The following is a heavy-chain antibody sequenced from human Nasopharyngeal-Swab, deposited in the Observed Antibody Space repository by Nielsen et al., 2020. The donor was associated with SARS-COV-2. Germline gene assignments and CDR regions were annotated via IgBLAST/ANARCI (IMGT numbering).Heavy chain of an antibody. V-gene: IGHV3-30*03. D-gene: IGHD6-6*01. J-gene: IGHJ6*02. Sequence: GGSLRLSCVASGFPFSTYGMHWVRQAPGKGLEWVAVISFESAHKYYADSVQGRFTISRDNSGNTLYLQMNSLRPEDTAVYYCAREESSSSFSYYGMDVWGQGTTVTVSS. CDR2: ISFESAHK. CDR3: AREESSSSFSYYGMDV. CDR1: GFPFSTYG.